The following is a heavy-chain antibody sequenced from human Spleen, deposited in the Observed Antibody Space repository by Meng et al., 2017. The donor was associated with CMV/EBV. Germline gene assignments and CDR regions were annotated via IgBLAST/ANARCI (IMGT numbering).Heavy chain of an antibody. CDR1: TFNNYA. D-gene: IGHD3-3*01. CDR2: IITVDGTT. Sequence: TFNNYAMSWVRQSPGQGLEWMGGIITVDGTTKYAEECRDRVTITADKSTSTAYMELSSLRSEDTALYYCATPVRYYTSWGGYPPFDFWGQGTLVTVSS. J-gene: IGHJ4*02. V-gene: IGHV1-69*06. CDR3: ATPVRYYTSWGGYPPFDF.